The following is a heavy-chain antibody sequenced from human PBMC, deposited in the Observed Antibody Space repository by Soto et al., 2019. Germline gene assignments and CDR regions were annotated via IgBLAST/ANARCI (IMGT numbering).Heavy chain of an antibody. Sequence: SETLSLTCTVSGGSISSSSYYWGWIRQPPGKGLEWIGSIYYRGSTYYNPSLKSRVTISVDTSKNLFSLKLSSVTAADTAVYYCARQPDGYGSGSYYLDYWGQGTLVTVSS. CDR2: IYYRGST. D-gene: IGHD3-10*01. CDR3: ARQPDGYGSGSYYLDY. V-gene: IGHV4-39*01. J-gene: IGHJ4*02. CDR1: GGSISSSSYY.